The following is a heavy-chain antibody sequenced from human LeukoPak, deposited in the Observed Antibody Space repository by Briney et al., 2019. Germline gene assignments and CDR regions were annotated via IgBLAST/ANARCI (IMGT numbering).Heavy chain of an antibody. CDR2: VYHSGNT. J-gene: IGHJ4*02. D-gene: IGHD3/OR15-3a*01. Sequence: PSETLSLTCTVSNYSIVRGYYWGWIRQPPGKGLEWIGSVYHSGNTYYNPSLKSRVTISVDTSKNQFSLKLSSVTAADTAVYYCARVWTGYPGHYWGQGTLVTVSS. CDR3: ARVWTGYPGHY. CDR1: NYSIVRGYY. V-gene: IGHV4-38-2*02.